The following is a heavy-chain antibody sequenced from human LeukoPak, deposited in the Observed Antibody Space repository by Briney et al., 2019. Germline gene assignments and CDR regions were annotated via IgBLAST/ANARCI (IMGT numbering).Heavy chain of an antibody. CDR2: IYYSGST. CDR1: GGSISSSSYY. J-gene: IGHJ6*03. Sequence: SETLSLTCTVSGGSISSSSYYWGWIRQPPGKGLEWIGSIYYSGSTYYNPSLESRVTISVDTSKNQFSLKLSSVTAADTAVYYCARGDYYMDVWGKGTTVTVSS. V-gene: IGHV4-39*01. CDR3: ARGDYYMDV.